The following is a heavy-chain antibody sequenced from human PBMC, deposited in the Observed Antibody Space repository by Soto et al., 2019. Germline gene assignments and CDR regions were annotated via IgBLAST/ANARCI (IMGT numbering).Heavy chain of an antibody. Sequence: LSLTCTVSGGSISSGDYSWSWIRQPPGKGLELIGYVFRSGSTYYSPSLKSRVTISVDGSKNQFSLKLTSVTAADTGVYYCARGSYGAGSDYWGQGTLVTVSS. D-gene: IGHD3-10*01. J-gene: IGHJ4*02. CDR2: VFRSGST. CDR1: GGSISSGDYS. V-gene: IGHV4-30-2*01. CDR3: ARGSYGAGSDY.